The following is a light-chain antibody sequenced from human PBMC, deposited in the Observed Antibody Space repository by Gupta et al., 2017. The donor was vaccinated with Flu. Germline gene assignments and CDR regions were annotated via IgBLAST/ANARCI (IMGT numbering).Light chain of an antibody. CDR2: WAS. J-gene: IGKJ4*01. CDR3: QQDYSAPFT. V-gene: IGKV4-1*01. CDR1: QSVLYSSNNKNY. Sequence: DIVMTQSPDSLAVSLGERATINCKSSQSVLYSSNNKNYLAWYQQKPGQPPKLLIYWASTRESGVPDRFSGSGSGTDFTLTISSLQAEDVAVYCCQQDYSAPFTFGGGTKVEIK.